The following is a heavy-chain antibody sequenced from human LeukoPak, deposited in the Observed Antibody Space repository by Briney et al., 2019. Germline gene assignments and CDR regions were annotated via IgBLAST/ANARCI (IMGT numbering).Heavy chain of an antibody. CDR3: ARTMDSYNWRENWFDP. V-gene: IGHV1-18*01. J-gene: IGHJ5*02. CDR2: ISAYNGNA. D-gene: IGHD1-20*01. CDR1: GYTFSRYG. Sequence: ASVKVSCKASGYTFSRYGISWVRRAPGHGLEWMGWISAYNGNAKYAQTLQGRVTMTTDTSTSTAYMELRSLTSDDTAVYYCARTMDSYNWRENWFDPWGQGTLVTVSS.